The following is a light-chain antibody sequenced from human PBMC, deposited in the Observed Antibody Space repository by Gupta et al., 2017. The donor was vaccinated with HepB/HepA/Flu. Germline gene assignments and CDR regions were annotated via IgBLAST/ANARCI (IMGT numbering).Light chain of an antibody. Sequence: SYXXTQXPSXSVXPXXXXXIPCSGDKLGDKYACWYQQKPGQSPVLVIYQDSKRPSGIPERFSGSNSGNTATLTISGTQAMDEADYYCQAWDSSTQVFGTGTKVTVL. J-gene: IGLJ1*01. CDR1: KLGDKY. CDR3: QAWDSSTQV. CDR2: QDS. V-gene: IGLV3-1*01.